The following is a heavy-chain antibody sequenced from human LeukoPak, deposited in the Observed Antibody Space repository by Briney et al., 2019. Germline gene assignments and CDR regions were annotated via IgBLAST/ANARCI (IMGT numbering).Heavy chain of an antibody. V-gene: IGHV1-2*02. D-gene: IGHD3-9*01. Sequence: ASVKVSCKASEYTLTGYYMHWVRQAPGQGLEWMGWINPNSGGTNYAQKFQGRVTMTRDTSISTAYMELSRLRSDDTAVYYCARDYDIEFHFDYWGQGTLVTVSS. CDR1: EYTLTGYY. CDR2: INPNSGGT. J-gene: IGHJ4*02. CDR3: ARDYDIEFHFDY.